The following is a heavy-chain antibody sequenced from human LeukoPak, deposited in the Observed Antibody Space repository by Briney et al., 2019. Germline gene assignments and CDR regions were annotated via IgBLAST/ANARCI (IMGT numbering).Heavy chain of an antibody. Sequence: GRSLRLSCAVSGITLSNYGMSWVRQAPGKGLEWVAGISDSGGSTNYADSVKSRFTISRDSPKNTLYLQMTSLRAEDTAVYFCAKRGVVIRVILVGFHKEAYYFDSWGQGALVTVSS. CDR3: AKRGVVIRVILVGFHKEAYYFDS. V-gene: IGHV3-23*01. J-gene: IGHJ4*02. CDR2: ISDSGGST. CDR1: GITLSNYG. D-gene: IGHD3-22*01.